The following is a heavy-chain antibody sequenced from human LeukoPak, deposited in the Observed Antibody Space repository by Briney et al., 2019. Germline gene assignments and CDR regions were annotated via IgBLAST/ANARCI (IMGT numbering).Heavy chain of an antibody. CDR3: ARGVSTYYYGMDV. CDR1: GGSISSGSYY. Sequence: PSETLSLTCTVSGGSISSGSYYWSWIRQPPGKGLEWLGYIYYSGNTNYNPSVKSRVTISVDTSNNQFSLKVSSVTAAHTAVYYCARGVSTYYYGMDVWGQGTTVTVSS. V-gene: IGHV4-61*01. CDR2: IYYSGNT. D-gene: IGHD3-10*01. J-gene: IGHJ6*02.